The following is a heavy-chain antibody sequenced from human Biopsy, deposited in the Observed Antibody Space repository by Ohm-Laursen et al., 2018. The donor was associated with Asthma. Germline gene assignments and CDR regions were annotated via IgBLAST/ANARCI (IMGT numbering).Heavy chain of an antibody. D-gene: IGHD3-10*01. Sequence: GSSVKVSCNASGYTFTAYFIHWVRQAPGQGLEWMGRINPNTGGTDYAQQFQGRVTMTRDTSISTAYMELNRLTSDDTAVYYCARLTYGSGSDYFDYWGQGALVTVSS. CDR2: INPNTGGT. CDR3: ARLTYGSGSDYFDY. V-gene: IGHV1-2*06. J-gene: IGHJ4*02. CDR1: GYTFTAYF.